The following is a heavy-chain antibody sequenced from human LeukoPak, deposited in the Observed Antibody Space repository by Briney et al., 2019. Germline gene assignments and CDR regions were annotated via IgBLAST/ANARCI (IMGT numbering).Heavy chain of an antibody. CDR1: GYTFSSHW. J-gene: IGHJ6*03. D-gene: IGHD3-10*01. CDR3: VSHTMGDYCYYYMDV. Sequence: GESLKISCKGSGYTFSSHWIGWVRQMPGKGLEWMGIIYLGDSDTRYSPSFQGQVTISADKSITTAYLQWSSLKASDTAMYYCVSHTMGDYCYYYMDVWGKGTTVTVSS. V-gene: IGHV5-51*01. CDR2: IYLGDSDT.